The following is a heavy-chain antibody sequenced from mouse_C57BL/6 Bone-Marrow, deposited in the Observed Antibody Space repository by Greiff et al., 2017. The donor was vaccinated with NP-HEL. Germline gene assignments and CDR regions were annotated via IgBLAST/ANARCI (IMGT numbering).Heavy chain of an antibody. CDR3: AREKVYGTSWFAY. CDR1: GYTFTSYW. D-gene: IGHD2-1*01. V-gene: IGHV1-64*01. J-gene: IGHJ3*01. Sequence: QVQLQQPGAELVKPGASVKLSCKASGYTFTSYWMHWVKQRPGQGLEWIGMIHPNSGSTNYNEKFKSKATLTVDKSSSTAYMQLSSLTSEDSAVYYCAREKVYGTSWFAYWGQGTLVTVSA. CDR2: IHPNSGST.